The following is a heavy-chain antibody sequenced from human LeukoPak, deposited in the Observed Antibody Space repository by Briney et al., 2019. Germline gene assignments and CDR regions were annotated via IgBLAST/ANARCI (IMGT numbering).Heavy chain of an antibody. J-gene: IGHJ3*01. CDR3: AKDLASVYDAFNV. CDR1: GFPFNGYA. Sequence: AGGSLRPSCAASGFPFNGYAMDWVRQAPGRGLEWVSLISGDGGSTYYADSVKGRFTISRDNSKNSLYLQMNSLRTEDTALYYCAKDLASVYDAFNVWGQGTMVTVSS. CDR2: ISGDGGST. V-gene: IGHV3-43*02.